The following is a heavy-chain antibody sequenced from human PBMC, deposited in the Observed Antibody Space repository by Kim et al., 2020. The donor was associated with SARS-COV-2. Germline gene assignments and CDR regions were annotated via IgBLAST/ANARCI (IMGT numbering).Heavy chain of an antibody. CDR2: YPEDSDT. V-gene: IGHV5-51*01. J-gene: IGHJ4*02. Sequence: YPEDSDTRYSPSFQDKVTISADKTISTAYLQWSSLKASDTAMYYCARIGDYWGQGTLVTVSS. CDR3: ARIGDY. D-gene: IGHD2-15*01.